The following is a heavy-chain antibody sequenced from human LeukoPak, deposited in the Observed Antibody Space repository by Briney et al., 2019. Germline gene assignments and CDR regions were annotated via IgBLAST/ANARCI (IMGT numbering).Heavy chain of an antibody. Sequence: GGSLRLSCAASGFTFDDYAMHWVRQAPGKGLEWVSGISWNSGSIGYADSVKCRFTISRDNAKNSLYLQMNSLRAEDTALYYCAKDNGVPAAEDYFDYWGQGTPVTVSS. CDR3: AKDNGVPAAEDYFDY. CDR2: ISWNSGSI. J-gene: IGHJ4*02. CDR1: GFTFDDYA. V-gene: IGHV3-9*01. D-gene: IGHD2-2*01.